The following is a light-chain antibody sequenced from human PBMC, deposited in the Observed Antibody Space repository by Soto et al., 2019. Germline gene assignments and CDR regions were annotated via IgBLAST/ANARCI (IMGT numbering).Light chain of an antibody. Sequence: ESVLTQSPATLSLSPGERATLSCRASQSVSTYLAWYQQKPGQAPRLLIYDASNRATGIPARFSGSGSGTDFTLTISILEPEDFAVYYCQQRSNWPITFGQGTRLEIK. V-gene: IGKV3-11*01. CDR1: QSVSTY. CDR2: DAS. J-gene: IGKJ5*01. CDR3: QQRSNWPIT.